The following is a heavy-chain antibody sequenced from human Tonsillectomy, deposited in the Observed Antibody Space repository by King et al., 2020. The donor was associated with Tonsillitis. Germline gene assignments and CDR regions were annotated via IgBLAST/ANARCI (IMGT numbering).Heavy chain of an antibody. CDR1: GCTFIGCA. CDR2: IRGIAGCT. Sequence: VHLVESGGGLVQPGGSLRLSCAASGCTFIGCAMTWFRQARGRRLVWGSAIRGIAGCTYYADSVKGRFTISRDNSKNTLYLQMNSLRAEDTAVYYCAKGWVEMDAWGQGTLVTVSS. D-gene: IGHD5-24*01. CDR3: AKGWVEMDA. V-gene: IGHV3-23*04. J-gene: IGHJ4*02.